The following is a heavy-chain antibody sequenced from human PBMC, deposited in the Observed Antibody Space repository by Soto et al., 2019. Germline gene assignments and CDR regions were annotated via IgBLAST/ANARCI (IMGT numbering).Heavy chain of an antibody. J-gene: IGHJ5*02. Sequence: PSVTLSLACTVAGGSSSRGDSYCCWIRQPPGKGLEWIGYIYYSGSTYYNPSLKSRVTISVDTSKNQFSLKLSSVTAADTAVYYCARGAEMVRGVIIDNWFDPWGQGTLVTVSS. CDR1: GGSSSRGDSY. V-gene: IGHV4-30-4*01. CDR3: ARGAEMVRGVIIDNWFDP. D-gene: IGHD3-10*01. CDR2: IYYSGST.